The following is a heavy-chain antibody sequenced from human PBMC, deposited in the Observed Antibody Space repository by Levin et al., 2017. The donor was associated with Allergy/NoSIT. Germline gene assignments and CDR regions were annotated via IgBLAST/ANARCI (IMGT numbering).Heavy chain of an antibody. D-gene: IGHD3-3*01. Sequence: KAGGSLRLSCKASGYTFTSYGISWVRQAPGQGLEWMGWISAYNGNTNYAQKLQGRVTMTTDTSTSTAYMELRSLRSDDTAVYYCARDSRLRFLEWLLYGLDYWGQGTLVTVSS. CDR3: ARDSRLRFLEWLLYGLDY. V-gene: IGHV1-18*01. J-gene: IGHJ4*02. CDR2: ISAYNGNT. CDR1: GYTFTSYG.